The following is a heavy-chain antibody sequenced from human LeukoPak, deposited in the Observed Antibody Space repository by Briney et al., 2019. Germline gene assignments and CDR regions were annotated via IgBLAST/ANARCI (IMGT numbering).Heavy chain of an antibody. CDR2: INHSGST. V-gene: IGHV4-34*01. J-gene: IGHJ5*02. CDR3: ARGRRGYCSGGSCRNWFDP. Sequence: SETLSLTCAVYGGSFSGYYWSWIRKPPGKGLEWVGEINHSGSTNYNPYLKSRFTISVDTSKNQFSLKLSSVTAADTAVYYCARGRRGYCSGGSCRNWFDPWGQGTLVTVSS. D-gene: IGHD2-15*01. CDR1: GGSFSGYY.